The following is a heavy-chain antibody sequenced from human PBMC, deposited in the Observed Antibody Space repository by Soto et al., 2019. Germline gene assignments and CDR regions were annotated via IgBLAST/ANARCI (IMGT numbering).Heavy chain of an antibody. CDR2: IKQDGSEK. CDR3: ARGFRGLRYFDWLTPIYYYYYYYMDV. CDR1: GFTFSSYW. J-gene: IGHJ6*03. Sequence: QPGGSLRLSCAASGFTFSSYWRSWVRQAPGKGLEWVANIKQDGSEKYYVDSVKGRFTISRDNAKNSLYLQMDSLRAEDTAVYYCARGFRGLRYFDWLTPIYYYYYYYMDVWGKGTTVTVSS. V-gene: IGHV3-7*01. D-gene: IGHD3-9*01.